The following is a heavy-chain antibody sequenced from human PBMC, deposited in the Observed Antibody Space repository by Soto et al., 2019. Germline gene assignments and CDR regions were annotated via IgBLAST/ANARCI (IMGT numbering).Heavy chain of an antibody. D-gene: IGHD2-21*02. CDR3: ARGTQYCGGDCYSEDFDY. CDR2: IIPIFGTA. V-gene: IGHV1-69*06. CDR1: GGTFSSYA. Sequence: QVQLVQSGAEVKKPGSSVKVSCKASGGTFSSYAISWVRQAPGQGLEWMGGIIPIFGTANYAQKFQGRVTITADKSTSTAYMELSSLRSEDTAVYYCARGTQYCGGDCYSEDFDYWGQGTLVTVSS. J-gene: IGHJ4*02.